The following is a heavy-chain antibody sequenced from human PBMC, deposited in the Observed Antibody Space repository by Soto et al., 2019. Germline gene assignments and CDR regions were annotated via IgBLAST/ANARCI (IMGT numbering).Heavy chain of an antibody. Sequence: QLQLQESGSGLVKPSQTLSLTCAVSGGSISSGGYSWSWLRQPPGKGLEWIGYIYHSGSTYYNPSLKSRVTISVERSKNQFSVKLSSVPAAGTAVYYCARVYCSGGSCFWFDPWGQGTLVTVSS. CDR1: GGSISSGGYS. V-gene: IGHV4-30-2*01. CDR2: IYHSGST. J-gene: IGHJ5*02. D-gene: IGHD2-15*01. CDR3: ARVYCSGGSCFWFDP.